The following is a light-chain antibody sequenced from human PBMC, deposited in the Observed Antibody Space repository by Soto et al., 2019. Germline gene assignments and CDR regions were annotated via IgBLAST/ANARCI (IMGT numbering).Light chain of an antibody. V-gene: IGKV1D-12*01. CDR2: AAS. CDR1: QDISGW. J-gene: IGKJ1*01. Sequence: DIQMTQAPSFVSAFVGDRVTITCRASQDISGWLAWFQQKPGKAPNLLIYAASILQSGVPSRFSGSGSGTDFTLTITYLQPEDFATYYCQQANSFPWTFGQGTKVDIK. CDR3: QQANSFPWT.